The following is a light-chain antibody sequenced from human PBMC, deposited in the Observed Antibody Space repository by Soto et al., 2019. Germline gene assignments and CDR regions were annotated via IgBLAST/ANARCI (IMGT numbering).Light chain of an antibody. CDR2: DVA. J-gene: IGLJ1*01. CDR3: TSFTSSNTYR. Sequence: QSALTQPASVSGSPGQSITISCTGTSSDVGAYNFVSWYQHYPDKAPKVVIYDVANRPSGGSYRVSAPKSGNTASLTISGLQAEDEADYYSTSFTSSNTYRFGTGTKLAVL. CDR1: SSDVGAYNF. V-gene: IGLV2-14*03.